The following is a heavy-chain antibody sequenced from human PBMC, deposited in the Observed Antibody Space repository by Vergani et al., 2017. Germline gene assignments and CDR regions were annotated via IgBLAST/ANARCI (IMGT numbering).Heavy chain of an antibody. CDR1: GFRVTTYY. Sequence: VQILQSGGGVVQPGGSLRLSCSASGFRVTTYYMSWVRQAPGKGLEWVSVIKSDGRTSYAESVRGRFTISRDTSRNAVYLQMNILRVEDTGVYYCTRSECSGTTCYGHYFDLWGHGILVTVSS. CDR3: TRSECSGTTCYGHYFDL. J-gene: IGHJ4*01. V-gene: IGHV3-66*02. D-gene: IGHD2-15*01. CDR2: IKSDGRT.